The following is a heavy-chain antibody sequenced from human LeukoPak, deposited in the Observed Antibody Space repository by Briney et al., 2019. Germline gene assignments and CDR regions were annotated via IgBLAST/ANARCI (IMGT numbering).Heavy chain of an antibody. CDR3: ARGRYSGSRTYYFDY. D-gene: IGHD1-26*01. CDR2: FYTSGHT. Sequence: SETLSLTCTVSGGSINSGNYWSWIRQPAGKGLEWMGRFYTSGHTSYNPSLKSRVTISVDTSKNQFSLKLSSVTAADTAVYYCARGRYSGSRTYYFDYWGQGTLVTVSS. CDR1: GGSINSGNY. J-gene: IGHJ4*02. V-gene: IGHV4-61*02.